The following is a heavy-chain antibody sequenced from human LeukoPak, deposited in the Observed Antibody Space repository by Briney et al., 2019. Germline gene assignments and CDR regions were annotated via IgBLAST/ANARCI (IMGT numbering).Heavy chain of an antibody. J-gene: IGHJ5*02. CDR3: ARSVAAPGPDWFDP. Sequence: GASVKVSCKASGYTFTRYYVNWVRQAPGQGLEWMGWINTNTGNPTYAQGFTGRFVFSLDTSVSTAYLQISSLKAEDTAVYYCARSVAAPGPDWFDPWGQGTLVTVSS. D-gene: IGHD2-15*01. CDR2: INTNTGNP. CDR1: GYTFTRYY. V-gene: IGHV7-4-1*02.